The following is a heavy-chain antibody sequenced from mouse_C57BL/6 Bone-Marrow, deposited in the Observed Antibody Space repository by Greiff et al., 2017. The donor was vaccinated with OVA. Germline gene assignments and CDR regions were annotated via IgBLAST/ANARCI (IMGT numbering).Heavy chain of an antibody. CDR3: ARRYYYAMDY. Sequence: QVQLKQSGAELVRPGTSVKMSCKASGYTFTSYWITWVKQRPGQGLEWIGDIYPGSGSTNYNEKFKSKATLTVDTSSSTAYMQLSSLTSEDSAVYYCARRYYYAMDYWGQGTSVTVSS. V-gene: IGHV1-55*01. CDR2: IYPGSGST. J-gene: IGHJ4*01. CDR1: GYTFTSYW.